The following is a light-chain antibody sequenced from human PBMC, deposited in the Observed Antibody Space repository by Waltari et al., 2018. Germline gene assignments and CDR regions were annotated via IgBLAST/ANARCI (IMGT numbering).Light chain of an antibody. CDR1: QSISNW. CDR2: KSF. V-gene: IGKV1-5*03. J-gene: IGKJ2*01. Sequence: DIQMTQSPSPLSASVGDRVTITCRASQSISNWFAWYQQKPGKAPKVLTNKSFTLQSGVPSRFSGSGSETECSLTISSLQPDDFATYYCQQYNIWPYTFGQGTTLEI. CDR3: QQYNIWPYT.